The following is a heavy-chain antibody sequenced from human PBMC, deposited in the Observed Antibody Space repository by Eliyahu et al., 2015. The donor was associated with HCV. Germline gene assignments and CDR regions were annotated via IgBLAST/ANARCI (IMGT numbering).Heavy chain of an antibody. CDR2: VNHRGST. J-gene: IGHJ3*02. V-gene: IGHV4-34*01. D-gene: IGHD5-12*01. CDR3: VRGGRVATFGFDM. CDR1: VGSFSDHY. Sequence: QVQLQQWGAGLLKPSETLSLXCAVYVGSFSDHYWSWXRQPPGKGLEWIGEVNHRGSTNYNXSLKGRVIMSVDTSKNQFSLKVNSLTAADTAVYYCVRGGRVATFGFDMWGQGTMVTVPS.